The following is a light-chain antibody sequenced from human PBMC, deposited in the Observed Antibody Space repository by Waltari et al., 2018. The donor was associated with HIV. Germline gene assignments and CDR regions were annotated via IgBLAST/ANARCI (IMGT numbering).Light chain of an antibody. CDR1: RSDVRGCKT. V-gene: IGLV2-14*01. CDR2: EVS. J-gene: IGLJ1*01. CDR3: SSYTISSGYL. Sequence: QSALTQPASVSGSPGQAITISCTVTRSDVRGCKTFYWYHQHPGKAPKLMIYEVSNWPAGVSNRFSGSKSGNTASLTISGLQTDDEADYYCSSYTISSGYLFGTGTKVTVL.